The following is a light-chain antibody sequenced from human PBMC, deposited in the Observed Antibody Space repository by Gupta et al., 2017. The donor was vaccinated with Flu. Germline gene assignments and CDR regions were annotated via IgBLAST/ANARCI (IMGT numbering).Light chain of an antibody. CDR3: CSYGVSYTV. CDR2: DVT. CDR1: GSDSDEYNY. J-gene: IGLJ2*01. Sequence: QSALTQPRSVSGSPGQSVTISCTEVGSDSDEYNYVSWYQQLPAKAPKPLIYDVTKRGSGDPHRCSGSKSGSTAALTISGIEGDDEADYYCCSYGVSYTVFGGGTTLTVL. V-gene: IGLV2-11*01.